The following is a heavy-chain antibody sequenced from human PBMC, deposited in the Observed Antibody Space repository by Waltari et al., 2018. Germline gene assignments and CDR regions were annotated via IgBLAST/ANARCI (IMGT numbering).Heavy chain of an antibody. CDR1: GFTFSSYA. CDR2: IRGSGGST. D-gene: IGHD2-21*02. Sequence: EVQLLESGGGLVQPGGSLRLSCAASGFTFSSYAMSWVRQAQGKGLEWVSAIRGSGGSTYYADSVKGRFTISRDNSKNTLYLQMNSLRAEDTAVYYCAKDWAVVTLAGYFQHWGQGTLVTVSS. J-gene: IGHJ1*01. CDR3: AKDWAVVTLAGYFQH. V-gene: IGHV3-23*01.